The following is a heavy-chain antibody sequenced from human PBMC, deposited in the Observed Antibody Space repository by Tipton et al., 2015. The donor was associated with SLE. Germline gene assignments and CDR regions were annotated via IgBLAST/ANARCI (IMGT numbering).Heavy chain of an antibody. CDR3: ARAGHSGEYGMDV. CDR2: ISRDGGST. Sequence: GSLRLSCAASGFTFVDYTMQWVRQAPGKGLEWVCLISRDGGSTYYADSVKGRFTISRDNAKNSLYLQMNSLRAEDTSVYYCARAGHSGEYGMDVWGPGTTVTVSS. J-gene: IGHJ6*02. D-gene: IGHD6-25*01. V-gene: IGHV3-43*01. CDR1: GFTFVDYT.